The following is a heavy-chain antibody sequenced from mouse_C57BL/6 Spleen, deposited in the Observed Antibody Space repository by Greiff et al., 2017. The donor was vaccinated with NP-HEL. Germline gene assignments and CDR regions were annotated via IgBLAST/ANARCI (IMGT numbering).Heavy chain of an antibody. V-gene: IGHV3-6*01. CDR2: ISYDGSN. CDR3: ARDKGGYIYAMDY. D-gene: IGHD2-2*01. J-gene: IGHJ4*01. CDR1: GYSITSGYY. Sequence: EVQVVESGPGLVKPSQSLSLTCSVTGYSITSGYYWNWIRQFPGNKLEWMGYISYDGSNNYNPSLKNRISITRDTSKNQFFLKLNSVTTEDTATYYCARDKGGYIYAMDYWGQGTSVTVSS.